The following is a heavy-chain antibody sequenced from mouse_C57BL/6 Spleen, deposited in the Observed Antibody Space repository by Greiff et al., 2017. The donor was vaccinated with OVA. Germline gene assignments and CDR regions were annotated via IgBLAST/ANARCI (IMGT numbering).Heavy chain of an antibody. CDR1: GYTFTTYP. Sequence: VKLQESGAELVKPGASVKMSCKASGYTFTTYPIEWMKQNHGKSLEWIGNFHPYNDDTKYNEKFKGKATLTVEKSSSTVYLELSRLTSDDSAVYYCAITTAPSWDAMDYWGQGTSVTVSS. CDR3: AITTAPSWDAMDY. D-gene: IGHD1-1*01. CDR2: FHPYNDDT. V-gene: IGHV1-47*01. J-gene: IGHJ4*01.